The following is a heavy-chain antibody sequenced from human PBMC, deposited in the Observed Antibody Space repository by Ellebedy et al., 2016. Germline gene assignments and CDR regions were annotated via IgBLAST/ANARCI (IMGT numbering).Heavy chain of an antibody. V-gene: IGHV7-4-1*02. CDR3: ARAPYCNTASCYAEY. Sequence: ASVKVSCKASGYMFTSYAMRWVRQAPGQGLEWMGWINTNTGNPTYAQGFTGRFVFSLDTSVSTAYLQITGLQADDTAVYYCARAPYCNTASCYAEYWGQGTLVTVSS. J-gene: IGHJ4*02. D-gene: IGHD2/OR15-2a*01. CDR1: GYMFTSYA. CDR2: INTNTGNP.